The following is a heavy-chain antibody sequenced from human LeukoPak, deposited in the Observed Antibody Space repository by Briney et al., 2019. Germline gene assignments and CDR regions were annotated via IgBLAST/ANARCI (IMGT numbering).Heavy chain of an antibody. CDR1: GYTFTSYD. D-gene: IGHD6-13*01. CDR2: MKPDSGNT. CDR3: ARMATDGTMNWFDP. J-gene: IGHJ5*02. Sequence: ASVKVSCKASGYTFTSYDINWVRQATGQGLEWMGWMKPDSGNTGYAQKFQGRVTMTRNTSTNTAYMELSSLRSEDTAMYYCARMATDGTMNWFDPWGQGTLVIVSS. V-gene: IGHV1-8*01.